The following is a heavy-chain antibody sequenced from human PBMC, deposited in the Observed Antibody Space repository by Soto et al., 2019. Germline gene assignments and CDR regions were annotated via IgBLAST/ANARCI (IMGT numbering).Heavy chain of an antibody. CDR3: ARDSRPMLTYYYDSSGFNWFDP. V-gene: IGHV4-39*07. J-gene: IGHJ5*02. Sequence: SETLSLTCSVSGGSISSSTYYWGWIRQPPGKGLEWIGNIYYSGSTYYNPSLKSRVTISVDTSKNQFSLKLSSVTAADTAVYYCARDSRPMLTYYYDSSGFNWFDPWGQGTLVTVSS. CDR1: GGSISSSTYY. CDR2: IYYSGST. D-gene: IGHD3-22*01.